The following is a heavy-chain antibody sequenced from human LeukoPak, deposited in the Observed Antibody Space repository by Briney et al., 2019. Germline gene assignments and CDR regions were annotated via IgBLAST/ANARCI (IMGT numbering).Heavy chain of an antibody. D-gene: IGHD3-3*01. V-gene: IGHV1-18*01. CDR3: ARGEWNNWFDP. Sequence: ASVKVSCKASGYTFTSYGINWVRQAPGQGLEWMGWISAYNSNTHYAQKLQGRVTMTTDTSTSTAYMELSSLRSEDTAVYYCARGEWNNWFDPWGQGTLVTVSS. J-gene: IGHJ5*02. CDR1: GYTFTSYG. CDR2: ISAYNSNT.